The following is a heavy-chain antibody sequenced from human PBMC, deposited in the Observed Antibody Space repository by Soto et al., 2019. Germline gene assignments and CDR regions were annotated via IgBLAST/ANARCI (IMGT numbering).Heavy chain of an antibody. CDR3: ARDTSTDIGDFDY. V-gene: IGHV3-48*03. Sequence: GVSLRLSCAASGFTFSSFEFNWVRQAPGKGLEWVSYITGSGSTIYYADSVKGRFTISRDNAKNSLYLQMNSLRVEDTGVYYCARDTSTDIGDFDYWGQGTLVTVSS. D-gene: IGHD5-12*01. J-gene: IGHJ4*02. CDR2: ITGSGSTI. CDR1: GFTFSSFE.